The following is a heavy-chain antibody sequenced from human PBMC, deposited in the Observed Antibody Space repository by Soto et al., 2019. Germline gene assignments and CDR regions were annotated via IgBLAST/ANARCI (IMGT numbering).Heavy chain of an antibody. J-gene: IGHJ6*02. Sequence: LRLSCAASGFTFSSYAMHWVRQAPGKGLEWVAVISYDGSNKYYADSVKGRFTISRDNSKNTLYLQMNSLRAEDTAVYYCARDIYEMAPHYGMDVWGQGTTVTVSS. CDR1: GFTFSSYA. CDR2: ISYDGSNK. D-gene: IGHD5-12*01. CDR3: ARDIYEMAPHYGMDV. V-gene: IGHV3-30-3*01.